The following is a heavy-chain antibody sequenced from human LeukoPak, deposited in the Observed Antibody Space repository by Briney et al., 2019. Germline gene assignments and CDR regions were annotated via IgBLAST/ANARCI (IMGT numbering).Heavy chain of an antibody. D-gene: IGHD3-3*01. CDR2: INHSGST. V-gene: IGHV4-34*01. CDR3: ARTLRFLEWLGFDY. Sequence: PETLSLTCAVYGGSFSGYYWSWIRQPPGKGLEWIGEINHSGSTNYNPSLKSRVTISVDTSKNQFSLKLSSVTAADTAVYYCARTLRFLEWLGFDYWGQGTLVTVSS. J-gene: IGHJ4*02. CDR1: GGSFSGYY.